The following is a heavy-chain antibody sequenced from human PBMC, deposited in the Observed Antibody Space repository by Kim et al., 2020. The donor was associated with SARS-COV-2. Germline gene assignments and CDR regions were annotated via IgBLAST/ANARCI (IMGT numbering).Heavy chain of an antibody. J-gene: IGHJ5*02. CDR3: ARALYYSDPKIKEAFDP. CDR1: GFAFSNYA. CDR2: ISTDGVLT. Sequence: GGSLRLSCAASGFAFSNYAMHWVRQTPDPVKGLEWVAVISTDGVLTYYAESVKGRFTISRDNSRNTLSLQMNSLRPDDTATYFCARALYYSDPKIKEAFDPWGQGTLVTVSS. D-gene: IGHD3-22*01. V-gene: IGHV3-30*03.